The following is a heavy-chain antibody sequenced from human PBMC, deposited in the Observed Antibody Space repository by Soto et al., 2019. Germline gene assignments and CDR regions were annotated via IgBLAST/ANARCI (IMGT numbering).Heavy chain of an antibody. V-gene: IGHV4-59*01. D-gene: IGHD1-1*01. CDR1: GGSMNNYY. CDR3: ARVNSYTFDY. J-gene: IGHJ4*02. CDR2: IHYSGSP. Sequence: PSETLSLTCTVSGGSMNNYYWSWIRQPPGKGLEWIGYIHYSGSPYSRPSLKSRLTMSVDTSKNQFSLRLSSVTAADTAIYFSARVNSYTFDYWGQGALVTVSS.